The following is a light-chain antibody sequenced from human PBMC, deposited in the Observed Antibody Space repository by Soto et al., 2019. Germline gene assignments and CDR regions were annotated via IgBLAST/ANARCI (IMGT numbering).Light chain of an antibody. CDR3: SSYTSSSTRV. CDR1: SSDVGGYDY. CDR2: DVS. V-gene: IGLV2-14*01. J-gene: IGLJ1*01. Sequence: QSALTQPASVSGSPGQSITISCTGTSSDVGGYDYVSWYQQHPGKAPKLMIYDVSNRPSGVSNRFSGSKSGNTASLTISELQAEDEADYYCSSYTSSSTRVFGTGTKLTVL.